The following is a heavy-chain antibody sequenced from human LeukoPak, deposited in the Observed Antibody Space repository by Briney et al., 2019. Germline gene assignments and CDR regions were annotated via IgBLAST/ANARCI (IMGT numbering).Heavy chain of an antibody. V-gene: IGHV1-69*06. CDR2: IIPIFGTA. Sequence: ASVKVSCKASGGTFSSYAISWVRQAPGQGREWMGGIIPIFGTANYAQKFQGRVTITADKSTSTAYMELSSLRSEDTAVYYCARGGDRVVPAAIDAFDIWGQGTMVTVSS. D-gene: IGHD2-2*01. J-gene: IGHJ3*02. CDR1: GGTFSSYA. CDR3: ARGGDRVVPAAIDAFDI.